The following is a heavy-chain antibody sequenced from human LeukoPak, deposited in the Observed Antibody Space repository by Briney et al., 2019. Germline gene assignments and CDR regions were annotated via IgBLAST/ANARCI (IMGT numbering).Heavy chain of an antibody. V-gene: IGHV4-30-2*01. CDR2: IYHSGST. CDR1: GGSISSGGYS. CDR3: ASLSSSWYRWDY. J-gene: IGHJ4*02. Sequence: PSQTLSLTCAVSGGSISSGGYSWSWIRQPPGKGLEWIGYIYHSGSTYYNPSLKSRVTMSVDRSKNQFSLKLSSVTAADTAVYYCASLSSSWYRWDYWGQGTLVTVSS. D-gene: IGHD6-13*01.